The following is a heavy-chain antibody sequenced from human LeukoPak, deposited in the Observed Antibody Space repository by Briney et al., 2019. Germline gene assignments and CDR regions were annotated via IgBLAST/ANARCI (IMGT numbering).Heavy chain of an antibody. CDR1: RGSFSGYY. Sequence: PSETLSLTCAVYRGSFSGYYWSWIRQPPGKGLEWIGEINHSGSTNYNPSLKSRVTISVDTSKNQFSLKLSSVTAADTAVYYCARGLGDIVVVVAATGWDYWGQGTLVTVSS. J-gene: IGHJ4*02. D-gene: IGHD2-15*01. CDR2: INHSGST. V-gene: IGHV4-34*01. CDR3: ARGLGDIVVVVAATGWDY.